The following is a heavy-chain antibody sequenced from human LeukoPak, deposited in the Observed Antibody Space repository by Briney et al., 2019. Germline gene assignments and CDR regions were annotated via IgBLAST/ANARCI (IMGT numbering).Heavy chain of an antibody. CDR1: GFTFSSYS. CDR3: ARQKLFDY. Sequence: GSLRLSCAASGFTFSSYSMNWVRQAPGKGLEWVSYISSSSSTIYYADSVKGRFTISRDNAKNSLYLQMNSLRAEDTAVYYCARQKLFDYWGQGTLVTVPS. J-gene: IGHJ4*02. CDR2: ISSSSSTI. D-gene: IGHD2-21*01. V-gene: IGHV3-48*04.